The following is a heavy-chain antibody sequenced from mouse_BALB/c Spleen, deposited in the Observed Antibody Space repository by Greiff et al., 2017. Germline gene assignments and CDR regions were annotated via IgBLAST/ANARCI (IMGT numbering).Heavy chain of an antibody. CDR1: GFSLTSYD. J-gene: IGHJ3*01. V-gene: IGHV2-9-2*01. CDR2: IWTGGGT. D-gene: IGHD1-1*01. CDR3: VRDYGSSYAWFAY. Sequence: VKLVESGPGLVAPSQSLSITCTVSGFSLTSYDISWIRQPPGKGLEWLGVIWTGGGTNYNSAFMSRLSISKDNSKSQVFLKMNSLQTDDTAIYYCVRDYGSSYAWFAYWGQGTLVTVSA.